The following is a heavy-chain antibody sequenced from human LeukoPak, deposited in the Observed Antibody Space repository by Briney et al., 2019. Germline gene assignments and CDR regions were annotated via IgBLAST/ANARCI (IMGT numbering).Heavy chain of an antibody. CDR2: IEGNGGGA. CDR3: TKDPNGDYIGAFDP. J-gene: IGHJ5*02. Sequence: PGGSLTLSCAPPGLTFSNYAMTWVRQAPGRGREWVSSIEGNGGGAVYTDSVKGRFTPSRDNSKNTLYLQMTNLRAEDTALYHCTKDPNGDYIGAFDPWGQGTLVTISS. D-gene: IGHD4-17*01. V-gene: IGHV3-23*01. CDR1: GLTFSNYA.